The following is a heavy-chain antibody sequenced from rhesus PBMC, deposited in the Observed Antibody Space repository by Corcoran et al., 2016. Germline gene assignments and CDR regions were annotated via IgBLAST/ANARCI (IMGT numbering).Heavy chain of an antibody. CDR1: GGSISGYY. CDR2: IGGSRGST. D-gene: IGHD4-17*01. Sequence: QVQLQESGPGLVKPSETLSLTCAVSGGSISGYYWNWIRQPPGKGLEWIGYIGGSRGSTYYNPSLKSRVTIATDTSKNQFSLKLGAGAAADTAVYYCARRGNYSNWYCDLWGPGTPITISS. V-gene: IGHV4-165*02. CDR3: ARRGNYSNWYCDL. J-gene: IGHJ2*01.